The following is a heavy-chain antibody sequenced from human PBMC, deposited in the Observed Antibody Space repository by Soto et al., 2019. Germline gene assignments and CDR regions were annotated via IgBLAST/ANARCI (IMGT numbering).Heavy chain of an antibody. CDR1: GFTFSTYS. CDR3: AREYTAWPLAYGLDV. V-gene: IGHV3-21*01. D-gene: IGHD2-2*02. Sequence: GGSLRLSCGASGFTFSTYSINWVRQAPGKGLEWVSSIISRSDIYYADSVKGRFTISRDNAKNSVSLQMNSVRAEDTAVYYCAREYTAWPLAYGLDVWGEGTTVTVPS. J-gene: IGHJ6*04. CDR2: IISRSDI.